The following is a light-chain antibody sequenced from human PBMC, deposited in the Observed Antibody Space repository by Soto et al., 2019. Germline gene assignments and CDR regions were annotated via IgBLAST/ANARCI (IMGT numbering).Light chain of an antibody. V-gene: IGKV3-11*01. Sequence: EIVLTQSPATLSLSPGERAALSCRASQSVSSNLAWYQQKPGQAPRLLLYDASKRATGIPARFSGSGSGTEFALTISSREPEDFAVYFCQQRSNWPSTFGGGTKVEI. CDR1: QSVSSN. J-gene: IGKJ4*02. CDR3: QQRSNWPST. CDR2: DAS.